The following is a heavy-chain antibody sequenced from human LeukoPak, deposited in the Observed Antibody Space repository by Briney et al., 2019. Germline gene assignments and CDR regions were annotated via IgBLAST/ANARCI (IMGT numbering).Heavy chain of an antibody. Sequence: PSETLSLTCTVSGGSITSGGSYWSWIRQHPGKGLEWIGYIYYSGSTYYNPSVKSRVTISVDTSKNQFSLILSSVTAADTAVYYCARFTYYDSSGYYYIFDYWGQGTLVTVSS. V-gene: IGHV4-31*03. D-gene: IGHD3-22*01. CDR2: IYYSGST. J-gene: IGHJ4*02. CDR1: GGSITSGGSY. CDR3: ARFTYYDSSGYYYIFDY.